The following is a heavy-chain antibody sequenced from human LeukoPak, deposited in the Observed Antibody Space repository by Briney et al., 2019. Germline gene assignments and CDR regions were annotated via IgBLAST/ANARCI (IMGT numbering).Heavy chain of an antibody. Sequence: SSPTLVNPTYTLTLTCTFSRFSLSTGGPGVGWIRQPHGKALGGVALIYWDDDKRYSPSLKSRLTITKDTSKNQVVLTMTNMDPVDTATYYCYSSSEDAFDIWGQGTMVTVSS. CDR3: YSSSEDAFDI. D-gene: IGHD6-6*01. CDR1: RFSLSTGGPG. CDR2: IYWDDDK. J-gene: IGHJ3*02. V-gene: IGHV2-5*02.